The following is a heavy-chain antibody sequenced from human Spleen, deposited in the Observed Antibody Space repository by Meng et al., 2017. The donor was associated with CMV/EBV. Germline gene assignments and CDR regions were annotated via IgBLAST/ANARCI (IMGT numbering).Heavy chain of an antibody. J-gene: IGHJ6*02. V-gene: IGHV1-18*01. CDR2: ISAYNGNT. Sequence: VSVKVSCKASGYTFTSYGISWVRQAPGQGLEWMGWISAYNGNTNYAQKLQGRVTMTTDTSTSTAYMELRSLRSDDTAVYYCARDGSHYDFWSGYSRSLYYYYYGMDVWGQGTTVTVSS. CDR3: ARDGSHYDFWSGYSRSLYYYYYGMDV. CDR1: GYTFTSYG. D-gene: IGHD3-3*01.